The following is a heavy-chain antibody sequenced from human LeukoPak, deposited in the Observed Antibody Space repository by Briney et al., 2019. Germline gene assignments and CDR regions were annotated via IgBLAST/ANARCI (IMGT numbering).Heavy chain of an antibody. D-gene: IGHD6-13*01. J-gene: IGHJ4*02. Sequence: GGSLRLSCAASGFTFSSYGMSWVRQAPGKGLEWVSAISGSGGSTYYADSVKGRFTISRDNSKNTLYLQMNSLRAEDTAVYYSVRGSSWYDYWGQGTLVTVSS. CDR3: VRGSSWYDY. CDR1: GFTFSSYG. V-gene: IGHV3-23*01. CDR2: ISGSGGST.